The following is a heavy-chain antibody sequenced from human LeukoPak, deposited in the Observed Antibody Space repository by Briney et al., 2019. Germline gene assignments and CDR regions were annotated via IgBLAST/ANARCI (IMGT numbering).Heavy chain of an antibody. CDR3: AGGVIQGPIDY. CDR1: GGSISSGSYY. V-gene: IGHV4-61*09. Sequence: SQTLSLTCTVSGGSISSGSYYWSWIRQPPGKGLEWVGYIYFRDTPNYNPSLKSRVTISEDTSKKQFSLKLTSVTAADTAVYYCAGGVIQGPIDYWGQGILVTVSS. CDR2: IYFRDTP. J-gene: IGHJ4*02. D-gene: IGHD2-21*01.